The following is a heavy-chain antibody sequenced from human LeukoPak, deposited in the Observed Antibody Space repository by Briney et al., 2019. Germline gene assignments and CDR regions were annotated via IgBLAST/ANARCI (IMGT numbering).Heavy chain of an antibody. J-gene: IGHJ4*02. CDR1: GFTFSSYA. V-gene: IGHV3-30*04. CDR2: ISYDGSNK. D-gene: IGHD3-22*01. Sequence: GGSLRLSCAASGFTFSSYAMHWVRQAPGKGLEWVAVISYDGSNKYYADSVKGRFTISRDNSKNTLYLQMNSLRAEDTAVYYCAREGIYDSSGYYFDYWGQGTLVTVSS. CDR3: AREGIYDSSGYYFDY.